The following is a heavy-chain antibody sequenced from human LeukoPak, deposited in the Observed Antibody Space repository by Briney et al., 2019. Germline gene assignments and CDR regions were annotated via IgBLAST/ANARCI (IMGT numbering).Heavy chain of an antibody. J-gene: IGHJ4*02. D-gene: IGHD6-19*01. CDR1: GGTFSSYA. CDR3: ASSVPGYSSGWYFVH. Sequence: EASVKVSCKASGGTFSSYAISWVRQAPGQGLEWMAGIIPIFGTANYAQKFQGRVTITADESTSTAYMELSSLRSEDTAVYYCASSVPGYSSGWYFVHWGQGTLVTVSS. CDR2: IIPIFGTA. V-gene: IGHV1-69*13.